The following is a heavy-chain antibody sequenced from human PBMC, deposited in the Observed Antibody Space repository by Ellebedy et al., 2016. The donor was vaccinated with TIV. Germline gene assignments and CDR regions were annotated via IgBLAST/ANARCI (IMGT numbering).Heavy chain of an antibody. CDR1: GFSFRSYW. CDR2: INQDATKT. Sequence: GGSLRLSCAASGFSFRSYWMTWVRQAPGKGLEWVANINQDATKTFYVDSVEGRFTISRDNAKNSLFLQMNSLRAEETAVYYCATDGSYGDYLSPAHASVMWGQGTLVSVSS. J-gene: IGHJ3*02. V-gene: IGHV3-7*01. CDR3: ATDGSYGDYLSPAHASVM. D-gene: IGHD4-17*01.